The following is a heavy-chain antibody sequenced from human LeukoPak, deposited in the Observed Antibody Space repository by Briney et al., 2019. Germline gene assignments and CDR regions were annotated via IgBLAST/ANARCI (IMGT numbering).Heavy chain of an antibody. V-gene: IGHV4-34*01. CDR3: AREYYYDSSGYYYRYYYYGMDV. CDR2: INHSGST. CDR1: GGSFSGYY. J-gene: IGHJ6*02. D-gene: IGHD3-22*01. Sequence: SETLSLTCAVYGGSFSGYYWNWIRQPPGKGLEWIGEINHSGSTNDNPSLKSRVTISVDTSKNQFSLKLSSVTAADTAVYYCAREYYYDSSGYYYRYYYYGMDVWGQGTTVTVSS.